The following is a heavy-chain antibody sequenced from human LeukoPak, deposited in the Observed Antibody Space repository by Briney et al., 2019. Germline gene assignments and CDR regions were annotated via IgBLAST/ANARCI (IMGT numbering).Heavy chain of an antibody. Sequence: GSLRLSCAASGFTFSNYVMSWVRQAPGKGLEWVSYISGSGGSTSYADSVRGRFTISRDNSKNTLYLQTNSLRAEDTAVYYCAAGRDFDYWGQGTLVTVSS. D-gene: IGHD5-24*01. J-gene: IGHJ4*02. CDR1: GFTFSNYV. CDR2: ISGSGGST. V-gene: IGHV3-23*01. CDR3: AAGRDFDY.